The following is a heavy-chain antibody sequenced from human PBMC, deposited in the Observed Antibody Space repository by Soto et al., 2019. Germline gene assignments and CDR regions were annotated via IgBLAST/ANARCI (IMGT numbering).Heavy chain of an antibody. V-gene: IGHV1-3*01. Sequence: ASVKVSCKASGYTFTSYAMHWVRQAPGQRLEWMGWINAGNGNTKYSQKFQGRVTITRDTSASTAYMELSSLRSEDTAVYYCARGESLGYCSGGSCYSLGYWGQGTLVTVSS. CDR3: ARGESLGYCSGGSCYSLGY. J-gene: IGHJ4*02. CDR2: INAGNGNT. CDR1: GYTFTSYA. D-gene: IGHD2-15*01.